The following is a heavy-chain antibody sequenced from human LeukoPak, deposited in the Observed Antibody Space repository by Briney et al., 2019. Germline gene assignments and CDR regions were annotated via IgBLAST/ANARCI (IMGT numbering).Heavy chain of an antibody. D-gene: IGHD2-15*01. CDR2: INSDGSST. CDR3: AREMVVNPY. Sequence: PGGSLRLSCAASGFTFSSNWMHLVRQAPGKGLAWVSRINSDGSSTSYADSVKGRFTISRDNAKNTLYLQMNSLRAEDTAVYYCAREMVVNPYWGQGTLVTVSS. V-gene: IGHV3-74*01. J-gene: IGHJ4*02. CDR1: GFTFSSNW.